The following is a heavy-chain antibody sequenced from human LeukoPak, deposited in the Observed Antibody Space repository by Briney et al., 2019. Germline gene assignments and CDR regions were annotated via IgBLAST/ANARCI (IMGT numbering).Heavy chain of an antibody. J-gene: IGHJ4*02. Sequence: GGSLRLSCVGSGFTFSSYWVTWVRQAPGKGLEWVANIKDDGSEKYSVDSVKGRFTISRGNAKNLLYLQMSGLRAEDAAVYYCARARIDYWGQGTLVTVSS. D-gene: IGHD1-14*01. CDR2: IKDDGSEK. V-gene: IGHV3-7*04. CDR1: GFTFSSYW. CDR3: ARARIDY.